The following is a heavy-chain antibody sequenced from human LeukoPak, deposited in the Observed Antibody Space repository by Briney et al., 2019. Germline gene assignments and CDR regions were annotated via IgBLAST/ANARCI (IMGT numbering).Heavy chain of an antibody. CDR2: ISAYNGNT. Sequence: GASVKVSCKASGYTFTGYGIGWVRQAPGQGLEWMGWISAYNGNTNYAQKLQGRVTMTTDTSTSTAYMELRSLRSDDTAVYYCARVVEDIAAAVYYFDYWGQGTLVTVSS. CDR3: ARVVEDIAAAVYYFDY. J-gene: IGHJ4*02. V-gene: IGHV1-18*01. CDR1: GYTFTGYG. D-gene: IGHD6-13*01.